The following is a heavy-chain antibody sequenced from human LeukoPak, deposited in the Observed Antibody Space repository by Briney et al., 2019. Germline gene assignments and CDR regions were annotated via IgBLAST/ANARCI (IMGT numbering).Heavy chain of an antibody. V-gene: IGHV1-2*02. D-gene: IGHD1-26*01. Sequence: ASVKVSCKASGYTFTGYYMHWVRQAPGQGLEWMGWINPNNGGTNYAQKFQGRVTMTRDTSISTAYMGLSTLRSDDTAVYYCARGRNSATISNWFDPWGQGTLVTVSS. J-gene: IGHJ5*02. CDR2: INPNNGGT. CDR1: GYTFTGYY. CDR3: ARGRNSATISNWFDP.